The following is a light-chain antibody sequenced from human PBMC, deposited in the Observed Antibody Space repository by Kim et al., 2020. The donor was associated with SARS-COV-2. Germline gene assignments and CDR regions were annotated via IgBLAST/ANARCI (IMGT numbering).Light chain of an antibody. J-gene: IGLJ3*02. Sequence: AQGQTVRITCKGDSLRNYYASWYQQKPRQAPVVVIYGRNDRPSGIPDRFSGSNSGNTASLTITGAQAEDEANYYCNSRDSSGNHLVFGGGTQLTV. CDR2: GRN. CDR1: SLRNYY. CDR3: NSRDSSGNHLV. V-gene: IGLV3-19*01.